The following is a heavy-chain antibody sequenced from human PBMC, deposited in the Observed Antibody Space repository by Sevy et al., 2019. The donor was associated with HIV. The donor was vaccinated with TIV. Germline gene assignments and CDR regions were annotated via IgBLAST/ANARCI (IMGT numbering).Heavy chain of an antibody. CDR2: ISGSGGSGDKT. Sequence: GGSLRLSCAASGFTFSSYAMNWVRQAPGKGLEWVSGISGSGGSGDKTNYADSVKGRFTMSRDDSKNSLYLQLNSLRAEDTAIYYCARKYDSSGYFDYWGQGTLVTVSS. CDR1: GFTFSSYA. D-gene: IGHD3-22*01. CDR3: ARKYDSSGYFDY. J-gene: IGHJ4*02. V-gene: IGHV3-23*01.